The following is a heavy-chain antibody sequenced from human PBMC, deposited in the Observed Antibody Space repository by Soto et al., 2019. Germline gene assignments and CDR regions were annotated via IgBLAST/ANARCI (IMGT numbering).Heavy chain of an antibody. V-gene: IGHV3-7*03. D-gene: IGHD6-13*01. CDR2: IKQDGSEK. Sequence: CAASGFTFSNAWMSWVRQAPGKGLEWVANIKQDGSEKYYVDSVKGRFTISRDNAKNSLYLQMNSLRAEDTAVYYCARESADGFYWGQGTLVTVSS. CDR3: ARESADGFY. J-gene: IGHJ4*02. CDR1: GFTFSNAW.